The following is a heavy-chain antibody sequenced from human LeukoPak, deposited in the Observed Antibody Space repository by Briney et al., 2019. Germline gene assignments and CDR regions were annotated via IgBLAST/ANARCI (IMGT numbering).Heavy chain of an antibody. CDR1: KFTFSTYG. D-gene: IGHD5-24*01. V-gene: IGHV3-33*06. Sequence: GGSLRLSCAASKFTFSTYGMHWVRQAPGKGLEWVAVIWSDGSDRYYADSVKGRFTVSRDNSKNTLYLQMNSLTVEDTAVYYCAKDPPITGPFEYWGQGTLVTVSS. CDR3: AKDPPITGPFEY. CDR2: IWSDGSDR. J-gene: IGHJ4*02.